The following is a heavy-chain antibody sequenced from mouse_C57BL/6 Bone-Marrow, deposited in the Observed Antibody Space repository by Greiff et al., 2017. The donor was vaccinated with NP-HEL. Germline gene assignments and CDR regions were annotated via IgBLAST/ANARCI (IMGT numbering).Heavy chain of an antibody. CDR2: ISSGGSYT. V-gene: IGHV5-6*01. J-gene: IGHJ3*01. Sequence: EVKLMESGGDLVKPGGSLKLSCAASGFTFSSYGMSWVRQTPDKRLEWVATISSGGSYTYYPDSVKGRFTISRDNAKNTLYLQMSSLKSEDTAMYYCARHGGDTDWGQGTLVTVSA. CDR1: GFTFSSYG. CDR3: ARHGGDTD.